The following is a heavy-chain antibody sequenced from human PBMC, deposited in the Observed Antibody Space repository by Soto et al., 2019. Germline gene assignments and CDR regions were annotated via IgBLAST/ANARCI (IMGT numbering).Heavy chain of an antibody. CDR2: ISGYNGDT. V-gene: IGHV1-18*01. Sequence: GASVKASCKASGYTFTRYGISWVRQAPGQGLEWMGWISGYNGDTKYAQKFQGRVTMTVDTSTTTAYMELRSLTSDDRAVYYCAKNGQPPYYYYGMDVWGQGTTVTVSS. CDR3: AKNGQPPYYYYGMDV. D-gene: IGHD2-8*01. J-gene: IGHJ6*02. CDR1: GYTFTRYG.